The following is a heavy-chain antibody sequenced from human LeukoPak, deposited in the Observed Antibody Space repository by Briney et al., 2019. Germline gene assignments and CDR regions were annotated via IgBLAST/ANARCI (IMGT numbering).Heavy chain of an antibody. J-gene: IGHJ4*02. CDR2: IDPKSGDT. Sequence: GASVKVSCKASGYSFSGYYIHWVRQAPGQGLEWMGWIDPKSGDTNYAQKFQGRVTMTRDTSIDTAYMELSSLRSGDTAVYYCAREFMTTVTIDYWGQGTLVTVSS. V-gene: IGHV1-2*02. CDR1: GYSFSGYY. D-gene: IGHD4-11*01. CDR3: AREFMTTVTIDY.